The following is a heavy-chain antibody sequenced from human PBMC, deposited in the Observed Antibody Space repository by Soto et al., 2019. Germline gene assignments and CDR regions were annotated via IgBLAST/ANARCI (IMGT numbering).Heavy chain of an antibody. J-gene: IGHJ4*02. V-gene: IGHV4-39*01. CDR1: GGSISSSSYY. CDR3: ARPVGDGDNDGY. D-gene: IGHD1-26*01. Sequence: QLQLQESGPGLVKPSETLSLTCTVSGGSISSSSYYWGWIRPPPGKGLEWIGSIYYSGSTYYNTSLKSPVTIPVDTYKNQFSLKLSSVTAADTAVYCCARPVGDGDNDGYWGQGTLVTVSS. CDR2: IYYSGST.